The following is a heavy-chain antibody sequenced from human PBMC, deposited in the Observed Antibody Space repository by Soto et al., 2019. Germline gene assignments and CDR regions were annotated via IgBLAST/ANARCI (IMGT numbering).Heavy chain of an antibody. Sequence: QVQLVQSGAEVKKPGASVKVSCKASGYTSTTYSITWVRQAPGQGLEWMGRVSTDNGNTNYAQNLQGSVTMTTDTSTSTAYMELRSLRADDTAVYYCARGTYGDYWGQGTLVTVSS. CDR1: GYTSTTYS. V-gene: IGHV1-18*01. CDR2: VSTDNGNT. D-gene: IGHD4-17*01. J-gene: IGHJ4*02. CDR3: ARGTYGDY.